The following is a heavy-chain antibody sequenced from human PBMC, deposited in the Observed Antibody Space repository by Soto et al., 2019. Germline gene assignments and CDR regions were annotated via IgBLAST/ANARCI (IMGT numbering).Heavy chain of an antibody. CDR1: GGSIRGGGHY. D-gene: IGHD3-10*01. CDR3: ATLASPYGNSFDN. Sequence: QGQLQESGPGLVEPSQTLSLTCTVSGGSIRGGGHYWTWIRHRPGKGLECIGYITYSGSTYYNRSLRGRVTISGDTSQGQVSLKLSSLTAADTALYYCATLASPYGNSFDNWGKGTLVTVSS. V-gene: IGHV4-31*03. CDR2: ITYSGST. J-gene: IGHJ4*02.